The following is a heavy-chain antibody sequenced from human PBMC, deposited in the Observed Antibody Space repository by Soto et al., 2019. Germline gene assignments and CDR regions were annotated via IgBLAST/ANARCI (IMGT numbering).Heavy chain of an antibody. Sequence: GESLKISCKGSGYSFTSYWIGWVRQMPGKGLEWMGFIYPGDSDTRYSPSFQGQVTISADKSISTAYLQWSSLKASDTAMYYCARGGSCSSTSCYPRWFGRWGRGTLVAVSS. CDR2: IYPGDSDT. CDR1: GYSFTSYW. D-gene: IGHD2-2*01. CDR3: ARGGSCSSTSCYPRWFGR. J-gene: IGHJ5*02. V-gene: IGHV5-51*01.